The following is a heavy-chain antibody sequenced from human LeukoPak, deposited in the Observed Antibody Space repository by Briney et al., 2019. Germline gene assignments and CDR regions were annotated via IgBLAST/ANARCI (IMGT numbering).Heavy chain of an antibody. CDR2: ISGSGGST. D-gene: IGHD3-9*01. CDR1: GFTFSSYA. CDR3: AKEGVLRYFDWSPGGDAFDI. V-gene: IGHV3-23*01. J-gene: IGHJ3*02. Sequence: GGSLRLSCAASGFTFSSYAMSWVRQAPGKGLEWVSAISGSGGSTYYADSVKGRFTISRDNSKNTLYLQMNSLRAEDTAVYYCAKEGVLRYFDWSPGGDAFDIWGQGTMVTVSS.